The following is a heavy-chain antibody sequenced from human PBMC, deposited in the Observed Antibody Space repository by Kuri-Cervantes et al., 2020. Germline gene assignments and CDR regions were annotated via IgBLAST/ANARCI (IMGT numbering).Heavy chain of an antibody. D-gene: IGHD3-22*01. CDR2: ISSSSSTI. CDR1: GFTFSSYS. J-gene: IGHJ4*02. V-gene: IGHV3-48*02. Sequence: GGSLRLSCAASGFTFSSYSMNWVRQAPGKGLEWVSYISSSSSTIYYADSVKGRFTISRDNAKNSLYLQMNSLRDEDTAVYYCARGRPKSYYDSSGYLYDYWGQGTLVTVSS. CDR3: ARGRPKSYYDSSGYLYDY.